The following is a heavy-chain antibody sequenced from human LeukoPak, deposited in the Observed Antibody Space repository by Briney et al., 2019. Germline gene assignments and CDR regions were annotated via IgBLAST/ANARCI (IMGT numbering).Heavy chain of an antibody. Sequence: SETLSLTCTVSGGSISSSSYYWGWIRQPPGKGLEWIGSIYYSGSTYYNPSLKSRVTISVDTSKNQFSLKLSSVPAADTAVYYWASQGGGGLDNGGRGPRVTGSS. CDR2: IYYSGST. V-gene: IGHV4-39*01. CDR1: GGSISSSSYY. D-gene: IGHD2-15*01. CDR3: ASQGGGGLDN. J-gene: IGHJ4*02.